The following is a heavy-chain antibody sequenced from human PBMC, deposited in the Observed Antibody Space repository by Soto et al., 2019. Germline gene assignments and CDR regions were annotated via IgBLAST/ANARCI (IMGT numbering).Heavy chain of an antibody. CDR3: ASRIFNEMSGSLDAFDI. Sequence: PGGSLRLSCSASGFTFSSHGMHWIRQAPGKGLEWVANIKQDGSEKYYVDSAKGRFTISRDNAKNSLYLQMNSLRAEDTAVYYCASRIFNEMSGSLDAFDIWGQGTMVTVSS. CDR1: GFTFSSHG. CDR2: IKQDGSEK. J-gene: IGHJ3*02. D-gene: IGHD3-3*02. V-gene: IGHV3-7*03.